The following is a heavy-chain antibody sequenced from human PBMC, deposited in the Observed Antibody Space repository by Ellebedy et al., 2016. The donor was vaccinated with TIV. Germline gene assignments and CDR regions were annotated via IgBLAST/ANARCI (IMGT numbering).Heavy chain of an antibody. D-gene: IGHD5-18*01. J-gene: IGHJ6*02. V-gene: IGHV1-2*02. CDR3: ARERDAAMASYYYYGMDL. Sequence: AASVKVSCKASGYTFSGQYMHWVRQAPGQGLEWMGWINPNSGGTNYAQKFQGRVTMTRDTSTSTAYMELSSPRSDDTAVYYCARERDAAMASYYYYGMDLWGQGTTVTVSS. CDR1: GYTFSGQY. CDR2: INPNSGGT.